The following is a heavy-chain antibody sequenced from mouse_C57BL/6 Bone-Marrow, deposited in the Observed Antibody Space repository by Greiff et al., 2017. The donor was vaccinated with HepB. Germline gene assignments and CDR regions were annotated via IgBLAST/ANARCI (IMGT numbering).Heavy chain of an antibody. Sequence: QVHVKQSGPELVKPGASVKISCKASGYAFSSSWMNWVKQRPGKGLEWIGRIYPGDGDTNYNGKFKGKATLTADKSSSTAYMQLSSLTSEDSAVYFCGHEGVCMDYWGQGTSVTVSS. J-gene: IGHJ4*01. CDR1: GYAFSSSW. D-gene: IGHD2-10*02. V-gene: IGHV1-82*01. CDR3: GHEGVCMDY. CDR2: IYPGDGDT.